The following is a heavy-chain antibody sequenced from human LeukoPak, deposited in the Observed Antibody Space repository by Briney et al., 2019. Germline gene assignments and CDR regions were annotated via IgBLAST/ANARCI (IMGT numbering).Heavy chain of an antibody. CDR1: GFSFSGYW. CDR2: IKQDGSET. J-gene: IGHJ4*02. CDR3: AREEVKSFDN. Sequence: PGGSLRLSCAASGFSFSGYWMTWVRQAPGKGLEWVANIKQDGSETSYVTSVRGRFTISRDNAKNSLYLQTNNLRVEDTAVYFCAREEVKSFDNWGQGTLVTVSS. V-gene: IGHV3-7*03.